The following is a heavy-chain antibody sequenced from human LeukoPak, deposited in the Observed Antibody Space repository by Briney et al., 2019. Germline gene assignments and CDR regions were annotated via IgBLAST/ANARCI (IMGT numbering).Heavy chain of an antibody. CDR1: GGSISTYS. Sequence: SSETLSLTCTVSGGSISTYSWTWLRQPSGKGLEWIGYMYTTGNSNYNPSLNSRVTISLDLSKNQFSLKLTSVTAADTAVYYCARDGPFGSGWYPAYWGRGTLITVSS. CDR3: ARDGPFGSGWYPAY. V-gene: IGHV4-59*01. D-gene: IGHD6-19*01. CDR2: MYTTGNS. J-gene: IGHJ4*02.